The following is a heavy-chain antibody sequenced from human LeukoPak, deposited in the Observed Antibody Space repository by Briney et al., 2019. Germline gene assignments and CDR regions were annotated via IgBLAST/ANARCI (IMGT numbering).Heavy chain of an antibody. J-gene: IGHJ4*02. V-gene: IGHV3-43*02. D-gene: IGHD4-17*01. CDR3: AKDSPYGDYEWYFDY. CDR1: GFTFDDYA. CDR2: TSGDGGST. Sequence: GGSLRLSCAASGFTFDDYAMHWVRQAPGKGLEWVSLTSGDGGSTYYADSVKGRFTISRDSSKNSLYLQMNSLRTEDTALYYCAKDSPYGDYEWYFDYWGQGTLVTVSS.